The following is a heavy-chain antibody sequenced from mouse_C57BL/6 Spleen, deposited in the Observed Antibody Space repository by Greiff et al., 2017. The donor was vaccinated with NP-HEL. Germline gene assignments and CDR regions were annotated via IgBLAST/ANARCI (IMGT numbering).Heavy chain of an antibody. CDR3: ARGGTGTAGFAY. V-gene: IGHV1-52*01. CDR1: GYTFTSYW. J-gene: IGHJ3*01. D-gene: IGHD4-1*01. CDR2: IDPSDSET. Sequence: QVQLQQPGAELVRPGSSVKLSCKASGYTFTSYWMHWVKQRPIQGLEWIGNIDPSDSETHYNQKFKDKATLTVDKSSSTACMQLSSLTSEVSGVYYCARGGTGTAGFAYWRKETLDTVSA.